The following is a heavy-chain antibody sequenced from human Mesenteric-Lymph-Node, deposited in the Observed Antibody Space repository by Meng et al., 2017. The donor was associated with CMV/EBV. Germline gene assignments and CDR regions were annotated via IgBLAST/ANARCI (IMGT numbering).Heavy chain of an antibody. CDR2: TSWNSDSI. D-gene: IGHD6-13*01. Sequence: LSLTCAASGFTFDDYAMHWVRQAPGKGLEWVSSTSWNSDSIGYADSVKGRFTISRDNANNSLYLQMDSLREEDTALYYCAKGPYSSSRTPFDCWGQGTLVTVSS. CDR3: AKGPYSSSRTPFDC. CDR1: GFTFDDYA. V-gene: IGHV3-9*01. J-gene: IGHJ4*02.